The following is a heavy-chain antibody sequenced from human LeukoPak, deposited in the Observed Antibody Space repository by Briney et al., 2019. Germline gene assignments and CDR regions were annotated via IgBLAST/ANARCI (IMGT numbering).Heavy chain of an antibody. CDR1: GYTFTSYG. CDR3: ARSQILTGDWFDP. J-gene: IGHJ5*02. D-gene: IGHD3-9*01. Sequence: ASVKVSCKASGYTFTSYGISWVRQAPGQGLEWMGWISAYNGNTNYAQKFQGRVTMTTDTSTSTAYMELSRLRSDDTAVYYCARSQILTGDWFDPWGQGTLVTVSS. V-gene: IGHV1-18*01. CDR2: ISAYNGNT.